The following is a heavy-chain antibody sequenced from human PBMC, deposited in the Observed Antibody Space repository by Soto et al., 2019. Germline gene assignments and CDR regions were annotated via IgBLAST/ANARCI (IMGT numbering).Heavy chain of an antibody. CDR3: AREAVTQDHWYFDL. CDR1: GFTVSSNY. J-gene: IGHJ2*01. D-gene: IGHD4-17*01. Sequence: EVQLVESGGGLVQPGGSLRLSCAASGFTVSSNYMSWVRQAPGKGLEWVSVIYSGGSTYYADSVKGRFTISRDNSKNTLYLQMNSLRAEDTAVYYCAREAVTQDHWYFDLWGRGTLVTVSS. V-gene: IGHV3-66*01. CDR2: IYSGGST.